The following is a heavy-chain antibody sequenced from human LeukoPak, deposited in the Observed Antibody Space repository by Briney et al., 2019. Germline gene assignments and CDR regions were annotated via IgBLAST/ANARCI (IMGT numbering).Heavy chain of an antibody. D-gene: IGHD3-22*01. CDR1: GFTVSSNY. CDR2: IYSGGST. Sequence: GGSLRLSCAASGFTVSSNYMSWVRQAPGKGLEWVSVIYSGGSTYYADSVKGRFTISRDNSKNTLYLQMNSLRAEDTAVYYCAKVYYDSSGQRWGQGTLVTVSS. V-gene: IGHV3-66*01. CDR3: AKVYYDSSGQR. J-gene: IGHJ4*02.